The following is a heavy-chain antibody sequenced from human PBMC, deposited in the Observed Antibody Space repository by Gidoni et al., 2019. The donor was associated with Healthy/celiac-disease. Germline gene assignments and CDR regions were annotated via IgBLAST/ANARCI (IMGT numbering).Heavy chain of an antibody. CDR3: ARVYYYDSTGGGAFDI. J-gene: IGHJ3*02. V-gene: IGHV1-69*17. CDR2: INPIFGIA. Sequence: QVQLVQSGAEVKKPGSSVKVSCKASGDTFSSYAINWVRQAPGQGLEWMGGINPIFGIANYAKKFQGRVTITADKATTTAYMELSSLTSEDTAVYYCARVYYYDSTGGGAFDIWGQGTMVTVSS. D-gene: IGHD3-22*01. CDR1: GDTFSSYA.